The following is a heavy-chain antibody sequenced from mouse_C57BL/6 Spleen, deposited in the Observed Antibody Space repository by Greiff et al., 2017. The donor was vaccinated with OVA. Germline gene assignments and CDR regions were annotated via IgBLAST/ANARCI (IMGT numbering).Heavy chain of an antibody. Sequence: VQLQQSGPVLVKPGASVKMSCKASGYTFTDYYMNWVKQSHGKSLEWIGVINPYNGGTSYNQKFKGKATLTFDKSSSTAYMELNSLTSEDAAVDYCAREDGREGDAMDYWGQGTSVTVSS. J-gene: IGHJ4*01. V-gene: IGHV1-19*01. CDR3: AREDGREGDAMDY. CDR1: GYTFTDYY. CDR2: INPYNGGT.